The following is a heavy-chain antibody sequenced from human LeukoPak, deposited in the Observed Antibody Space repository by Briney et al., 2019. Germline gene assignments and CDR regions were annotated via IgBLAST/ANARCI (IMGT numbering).Heavy chain of an antibody. D-gene: IGHD2-15*01. Sequence: GESLKIPCKGSGYRFTNYRIGGVRQMPGKGLEWMRIIYPGDSDTSYSPSFQGQLTITADKSISTAYLQWSSLKASDTAIYYCARDGLGYCSGGSCFGGGDYYYGMDVWGQGTTVTVSS. CDR2: IYPGDSDT. CDR1: GYRFTNYR. J-gene: IGHJ6*02. CDR3: ARDGLGYCSGGSCFGGGDYYYGMDV. V-gene: IGHV5-51*01.